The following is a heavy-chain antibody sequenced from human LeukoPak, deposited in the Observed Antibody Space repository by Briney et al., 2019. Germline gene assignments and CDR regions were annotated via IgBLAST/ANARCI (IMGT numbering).Heavy chain of an antibody. Sequence: NPSETLSLTCAVSGASMNTQYWSWIRQPPGKGLEWIGYMLDTVTTKDNPSLKSRFTLSADTSKNQFSLRLTSVTAADTAVYYCATIKRGNIFGYFDFWGQGIPVTVSS. J-gene: IGHJ4*02. CDR2: MLDTVTT. CDR1: GASMNTQY. V-gene: IGHV4-59*11. CDR3: ATIKRGNIFGYFDF. D-gene: IGHD5-18*01.